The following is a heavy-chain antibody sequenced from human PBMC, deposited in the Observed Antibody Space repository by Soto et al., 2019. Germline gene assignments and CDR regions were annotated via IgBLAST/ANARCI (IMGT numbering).Heavy chain of an antibody. V-gene: IGHV3-11*06. J-gene: IGHJ3*02. D-gene: IGHD4-17*01. CDR2: ISSSSSYT. CDR3: ARCRDGYGGPDAFDI. Sequence: GGSLRLSCAASGFTFSDYYMSWIRQAPGKGLEWVSYISSSSSYTNYADSVKGRFTISRDNAKNSLYLQMNSLRAEDTAVYYCARCRDGYGGPDAFDIWGQGTMVTVSS. CDR1: GFTFSDYY.